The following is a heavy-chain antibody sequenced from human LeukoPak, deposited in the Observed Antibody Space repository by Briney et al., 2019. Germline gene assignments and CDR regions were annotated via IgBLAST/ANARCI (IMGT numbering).Heavy chain of an antibody. D-gene: IGHD3-10*01. V-gene: IGHV3-23*01. J-gene: IGHJ4*02. Sequence: GGSLRLSCAASGFTFSSYAMSWVRQAPGKGLEWVSAISGSGGSTYYADSVKGRFTISRDNSKNTLYLQMNSLRAEDTAVYYCAKVLALLWFGDGFDYWGQGTLVTVSS. CDR1: GFTFSSYA. CDR2: ISGSGGST. CDR3: AKVLALLWFGDGFDY.